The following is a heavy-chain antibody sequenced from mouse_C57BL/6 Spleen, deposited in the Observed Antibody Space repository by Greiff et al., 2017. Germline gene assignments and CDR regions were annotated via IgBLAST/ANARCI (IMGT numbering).Heavy chain of an antibody. CDR3: ARDGDGYLYYFDY. D-gene: IGHD2-3*01. CDR1: GFTFSSYA. V-gene: IGHV5-4*01. Sequence: EVKLMESGGGLVKPGGSLKLSCAASGFTFSSYAMSWVRQTPEKRLEWVATISDGGSYTYYPDNVKGRFTISRDNAKNNLYLQMSHLKSEDTAMYYCARDGDGYLYYFDYWCQGTTLTVSS. J-gene: IGHJ2*01. CDR2: ISDGGSYT.